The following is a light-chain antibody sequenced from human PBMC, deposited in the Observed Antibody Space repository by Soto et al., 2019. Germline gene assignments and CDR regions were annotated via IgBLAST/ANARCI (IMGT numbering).Light chain of an antibody. V-gene: IGKV3-20*01. Sequence: EIVLTQSPGTLSLSPGERATLSCRASQSVSSRDLAWYQQKPGQAPRLLIYATSSRAAVIPARFSGSGSGTDFTLTISRLEPEDFAVYYCQQYDNSPGYTFGQGTKLEIK. CDR1: QSVSSRD. CDR2: ATS. CDR3: QQYDNSPGYT. J-gene: IGKJ2*01.